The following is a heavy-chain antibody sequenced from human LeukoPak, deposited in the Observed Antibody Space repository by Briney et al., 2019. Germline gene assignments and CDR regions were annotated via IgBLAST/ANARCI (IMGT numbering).Heavy chain of an antibody. J-gene: IGHJ4*02. Sequence: PSETLSLTCAVYGGSFSGYYWSWIRQPPGKGLEWIGEINHSGSTNYNPSLKSRVTISVDTSKNQFSLKLSSVTAADTAVYYCARDTIGIGLRLGEYTDYWGQGTLVTVSS. CDR1: GGSFSGYY. V-gene: IGHV4-34*01. CDR3: ARDTIGIGLRLGEYTDY. CDR2: INHSGST. D-gene: IGHD3-16*01.